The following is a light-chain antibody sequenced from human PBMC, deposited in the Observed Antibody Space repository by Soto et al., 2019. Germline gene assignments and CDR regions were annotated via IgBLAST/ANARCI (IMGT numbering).Light chain of an antibody. J-gene: IGKJ4*01. CDR1: QGFSTW. CDR2: SAS. Sequence: DIQMTQSPSSVSASVGDRVTITCRASQGFSTWLAWYRRKPGRAPELLIYSASSLHSGVPSRFSGSGSGTDFTLTISSLQPEDFATYYCQRANSFPRTFGGGTEVEIK. CDR3: QRANSFPRT. V-gene: IGKV1-12*01.